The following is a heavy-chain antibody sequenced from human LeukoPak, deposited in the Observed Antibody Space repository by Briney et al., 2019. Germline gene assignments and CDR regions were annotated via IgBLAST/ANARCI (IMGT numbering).Heavy chain of an antibody. CDR3: ARLHDAFDI. D-gene: IGHD4-11*01. V-gene: IGHV1-2*02. CDR2: INPNSGGT. Sequence: GATVKISCKASGYTFTDYYMHWVQQAPGQGLEWMGWINPNSGGTNYAQKFQGRVTMTRDTSISTAYMELSRLRSDDTAVYYCARLHDAFDIWGQGTMVTVSS. CDR1: GYTFTDYY. J-gene: IGHJ3*02.